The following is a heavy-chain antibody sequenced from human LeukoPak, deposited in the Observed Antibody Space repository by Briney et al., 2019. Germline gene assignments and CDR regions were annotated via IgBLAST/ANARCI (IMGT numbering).Heavy chain of an antibody. CDR3: ARASYYYDSSGYYAPAHFDY. D-gene: IGHD3-22*01. V-gene: IGHV4-30-2*01. J-gene: IGHJ4*02. CDR1: GGSISSGGYS. Sequence: SETLSLTCAVSGGSISSGGYSWSWIRQPPGKGLERIGYIYHSGSTYYNPSLKSRVTISVDRSKNQFSLKLSSVTAADTAVYYCARASYYYDSSGYYAPAHFDYWGQGTLVTVSS. CDR2: IYHSGST.